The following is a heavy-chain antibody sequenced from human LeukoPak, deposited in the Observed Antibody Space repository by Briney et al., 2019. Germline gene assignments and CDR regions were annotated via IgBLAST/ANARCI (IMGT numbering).Heavy chain of an antibody. J-gene: IGHJ4*02. CDR2: IYYSGSI. V-gene: IGHV4-59*01. D-gene: IGHD1-14*01. CDR1: GGSISSYY. Sequence: PSETLSLTCTVSGGSISSYYWSWIRQPPGKGLEWIGYIYYSGSINYHPSLKSRVTVSVDTSKNQFSLKLSSVTAADTAVYYCARSAGYYFDYWGQGTLVTVSS. CDR3: ARSAGYYFDY.